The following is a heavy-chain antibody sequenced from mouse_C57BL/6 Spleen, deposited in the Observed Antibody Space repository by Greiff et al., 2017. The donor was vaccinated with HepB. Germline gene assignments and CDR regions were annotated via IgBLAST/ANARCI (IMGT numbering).Heavy chain of an antibody. J-gene: IGHJ4*01. CDR1: GYSFTDYN. CDR2: INPNYGTT. V-gene: IGHV1-39*01. D-gene: IGHD2-3*01. Sequence: VQLQQSGPELAKPGASVKISCKASGYSFTDYNMNWVKQSTGKSLEWIGVINPNYGTTSYNQKFKGKATLTVDQSTSTAYMQLNSLTSEDSAVYYYAKSGGWMDDWGQGTSVTVSS. CDR3: AKSGGWMDD.